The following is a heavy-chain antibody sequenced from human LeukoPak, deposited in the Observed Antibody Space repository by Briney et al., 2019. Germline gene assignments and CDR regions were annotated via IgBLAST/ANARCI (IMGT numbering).Heavy chain of an antibody. V-gene: IGHV3-23*01. D-gene: IGHD3-10*01. CDR1: GFTFSSYA. CDR3: AKDLPLLWFGELFAYYFDY. CDR2: ISGSGGST. J-gene: IGHJ4*02. Sequence: GGSLRLSCAASGFTFSSYAMSWVRQAPGKGLEWVSAISGSGGSTYYADSVKGRFTISRDNSKNTLYLQMNSLRAEDTAVYYCAKDLPLLWFGELFAYYFDYWGQGTLVTVSS.